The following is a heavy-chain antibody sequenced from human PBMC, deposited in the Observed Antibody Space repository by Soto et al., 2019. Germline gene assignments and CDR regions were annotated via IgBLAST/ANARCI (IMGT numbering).Heavy chain of an antibody. D-gene: IGHD2-2*01. CDR1: GCSISSYY. V-gene: IGHV4-59*08. Sequence: SETLSLTCPVSGCSISSYYWSWIRQPPGKGLEWIGYIYYSGSTNYNPSLKSRVTISVDTSKNQFSLKLSSVTAADTAVYYCARHVPYCSDTSHCAYGMDVWGQGTTVTVSS. J-gene: IGHJ6*02. CDR2: IYYSGST. CDR3: ARHVPYCSDTSHCAYGMDV.